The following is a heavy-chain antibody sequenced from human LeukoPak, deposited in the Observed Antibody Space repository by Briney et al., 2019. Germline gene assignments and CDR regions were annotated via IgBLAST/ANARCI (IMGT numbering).Heavy chain of an antibody. CDR2: ISAYNGDT. CDR3: ARESLRPT. D-gene: IGHD5-12*01. J-gene: IGHJ4*02. V-gene: IGHV1-18*01. CDR1: GYTFSKFG. Sequence: GASVKVSCKASGYTFSKFGISRVRQAPGQGLEWMGWISAYNGDTNCAQEFQGRITMTIDTSTNTAYMELRSLKSDDTAVYYCARESLRPTWGQGTLVTVSS.